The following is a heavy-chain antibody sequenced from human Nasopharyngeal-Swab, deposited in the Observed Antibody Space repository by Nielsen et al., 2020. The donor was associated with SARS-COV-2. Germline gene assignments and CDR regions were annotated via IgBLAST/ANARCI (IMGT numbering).Heavy chain of an antibody. J-gene: IGHJ6*03. Sequence: GESLKISCAASGFTFSNAWMSWVRQAPGKGLEWVGRIKSKTDGGTTDYAAPVKGRFTTSRDDSKNTLYLQMNSLKTEDTAVYYCSVVTSMDVWGKGTMVTVSS. CDR1: GFTFSNAW. CDR2: IKSKTDGGTT. V-gene: IGHV3-15*01. CDR3: SVVTSMDV. D-gene: IGHD2-21*02.